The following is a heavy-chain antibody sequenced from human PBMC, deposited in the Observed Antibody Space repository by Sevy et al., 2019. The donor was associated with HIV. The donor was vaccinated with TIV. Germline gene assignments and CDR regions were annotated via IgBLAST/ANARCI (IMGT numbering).Heavy chain of an antibody. CDR2: INYSGST. J-gene: IGHJ4*02. V-gene: IGHV4-39*01. CDR1: GASISSSGYY. Sequence: SETLSLTCNVSGASISSSGYYWGWIRQPPGKGLEWIASINYSGSTFYNPSLKSRVTISADTSKNQFSLDLNSVTAADTAIYYCAGPILTYNNGWSYYDYWGQGTVVTVSS. CDR3: AGPILTYNNGWSYYDY. D-gene: IGHD6-19*01.